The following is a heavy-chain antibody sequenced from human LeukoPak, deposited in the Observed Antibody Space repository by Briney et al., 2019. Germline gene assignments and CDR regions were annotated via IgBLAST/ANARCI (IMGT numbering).Heavy chain of an antibody. CDR2: MNPNSGNI. D-gene: IGHD1-1*01. CDR3: AREVQLPPRGFDY. J-gene: IGHJ4*02. CDR1: GYTLTNYD. Sequence: ASVKVSCKASGYTLTNYDINWVRQATGQGLEWMGWMNPNSGNIGYAQKFQDRVTITRDTSINTAYMEVSSLRSEDTAVYYCAREVQLPPRGFDYWGQGTLVTVSS. V-gene: IGHV1-8*03.